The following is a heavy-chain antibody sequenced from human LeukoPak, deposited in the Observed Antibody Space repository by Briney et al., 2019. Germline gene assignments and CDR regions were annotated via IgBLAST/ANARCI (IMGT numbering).Heavy chain of an antibody. J-gene: IGHJ4*02. D-gene: IGHD3-22*01. Sequence: SETLSLTCAVSGDSISSGDYSWSWLRQPSGKGLEWIGYIFHSGNSYYNPSLKSRVTISVDKSKNQFSLKLSSVTAADTAVYYCARGRVDSSGYYYKFDYWGQGTLVTVSS. V-gene: IGHV4-30-2*01. CDR3: ARGRVDSSGYYYKFDY. CDR2: IFHSGNS. CDR1: GDSISSGDYS.